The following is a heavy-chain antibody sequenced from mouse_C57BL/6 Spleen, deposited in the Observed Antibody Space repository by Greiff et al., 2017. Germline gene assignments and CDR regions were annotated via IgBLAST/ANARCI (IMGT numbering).Heavy chain of an antibody. CDR1: GFSFNTYA. V-gene: IGHV10-1*01. Sequence: EVKLVESGGGLVQPKGSLKLSCAASGFSFNTYAMNWVRQAPGKGLEWVARIRSKSNNYATYYADSVKDRFTISRDDSESMLYLQMNNLKTEDTAMYYCVRPPFYYGYAMDYWGQGTSVTVSS. J-gene: IGHJ4*01. D-gene: IGHD2-1*01. CDR2: IRSKSNNYAT. CDR3: VRPPFYYGYAMDY.